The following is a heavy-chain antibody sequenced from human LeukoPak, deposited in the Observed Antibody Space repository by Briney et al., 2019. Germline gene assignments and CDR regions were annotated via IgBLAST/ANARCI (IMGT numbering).Heavy chain of an antibody. Sequence: GGSLRLSCAASGFTFSSFEMNWVRQAPGKGLEWVSYMSNSGRTIYYTDSVKGRFTISRDNAKNSLYLQMNSLRAEDTAVYYCARDVGSGWFDYWGQETLVTVSS. CDR3: ARDVGSGWFDY. D-gene: IGHD6-19*01. J-gene: IGHJ4*02. CDR1: GFTFSSFE. V-gene: IGHV3-48*03. CDR2: MSNSGRTI.